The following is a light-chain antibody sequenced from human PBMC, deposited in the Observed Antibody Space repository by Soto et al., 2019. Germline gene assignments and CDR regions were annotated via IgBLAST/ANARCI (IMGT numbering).Light chain of an antibody. J-gene: IGLJ1*01. CDR3: SLPLSVARPV. V-gene: IGLV7-46*01. CDR2: DTS. Sequence: QAVVTQEPSLTVSPGGTVTLTCGSSTGAVTSGHYPYWFQQKPGQAPRTLIYDTSNKHSWTPARFSGSLLGGKAALTLSGAQPEDEAGSYCSLPLSVARPVFAAGTKGTVI. CDR1: TGAVTSGHY.